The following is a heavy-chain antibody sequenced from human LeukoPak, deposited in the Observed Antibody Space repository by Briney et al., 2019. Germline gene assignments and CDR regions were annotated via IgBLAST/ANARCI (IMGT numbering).Heavy chain of an antibody. Sequence: WASVKVSCKASGYTFTSYYMHWVRQAPGQGLKWMGIINPSGGSTSYAQKFQGRVTITADESTSTAYMELSSLRSEDTAVYYCARDAPDFGAIDAFDIWGQGTMVTVSS. D-gene: IGHD3-3*01. V-gene: IGHV1-46*01. CDR3: ARDAPDFGAIDAFDI. CDR1: GYTFTSYY. J-gene: IGHJ3*02. CDR2: INPSGGST.